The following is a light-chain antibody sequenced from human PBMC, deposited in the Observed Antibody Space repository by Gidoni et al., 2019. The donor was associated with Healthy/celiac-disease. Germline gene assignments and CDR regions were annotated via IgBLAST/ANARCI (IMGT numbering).Light chain of an antibody. J-gene: IGKJ1*01. CDR2: DAA. CDR1: QSVSSSY. CDR3: QQYGSSPPWT. Sequence: EVVLSQSPATQSLSPGERATLSCGASQSVSSSYLAWYQQKPGLAHRLLIYDAASSDTGIPDRFSGSGSGTDFTLTISRLEPEDFAVYYCQQYGSSPPWTFGQGTKVEIK. V-gene: IGKV3D-20*01.